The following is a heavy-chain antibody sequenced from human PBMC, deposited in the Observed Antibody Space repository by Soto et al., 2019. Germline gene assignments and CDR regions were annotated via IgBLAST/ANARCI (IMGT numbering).Heavy chain of an antibody. J-gene: IGHJ5*02. CDR3: AKRRQPLSSCAKSSWFDP. V-gene: IGHV3-23*01. CDR2: ISGSGGST. Sequence: EVQLLESGGGLVQPGGSLRLSCAASGFTFSSYAMSWVRQAPGKGLEWVSAISGSGGSTYYADSVKGRFTISRDNSKNTLYRQMNSLRAEDTAVYYCAKRRQPLSSCAKSSWFDPWGQGTLVTVSS. D-gene: IGHD6-13*01. CDR1: GFTFSSYA.